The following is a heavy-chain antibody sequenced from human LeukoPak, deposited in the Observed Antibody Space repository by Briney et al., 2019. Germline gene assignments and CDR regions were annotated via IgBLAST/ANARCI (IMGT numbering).Heavy chain of an antibody. CDR2: FNPSGGTT. V-gene: IGHV1-46*01. CDR1: GYTFTNYY. Sequence: ASVKVSCKAFGYTFTNYYMHWVRQAPGQGLEWMGIFNPSGGTTTFAQKFQGRVTMTSDTSTSTLYMELSSLRSEDTAVYYCARDHYYGSGSSYGGPDYWGQGTLVTVSS. J-gene: IGHJ4*02. CDR3: ARDHYYGSGSSYGGPDY. D-gene: IGHD3-10*01.